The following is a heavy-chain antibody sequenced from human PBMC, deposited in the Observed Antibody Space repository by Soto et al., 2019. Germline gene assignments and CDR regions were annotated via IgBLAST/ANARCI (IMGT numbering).Heavy chain of an antibody. D-gene: IGHD2-21*02. CDR1: GFTFSSYG. J-gene: IGHJ5*01. Sequence: GGSLRLSCVAFGFTFSSYGMHWVRQAPGKGLEWVAFIWYDGRNENYTDSVKGRFSISRDNSKNTLFLQMNSLRVDDTAVYYCARGTATDGLDSWGQGTLVTVSS. V-gene: IGHV3-33*01. CDR2: IWYDGRNE. CDR3: ARGTATDGLDS.